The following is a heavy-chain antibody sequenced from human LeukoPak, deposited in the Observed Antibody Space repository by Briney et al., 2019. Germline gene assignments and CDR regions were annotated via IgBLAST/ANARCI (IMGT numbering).Heavy chain of an antibody. D-gene: IGHD2-21*01. J-gene: IGHJ6*02. V-gene: IGHV1-8*01. CDR2: MNPNSGNT. CDR3: ATAPVGMNYYYYGMDV. CDR1: GYTFTSYD. Sequence: GASVKVSCKASGYTFTSYDINWVRQATGQGLEWMGWMNPNSGNTGYAQKFQGRVTMTRDTSISTAYLELSSLKSEDTAVYYCATAPVGMNYYYYGMDVWGQGTTVTVSS.